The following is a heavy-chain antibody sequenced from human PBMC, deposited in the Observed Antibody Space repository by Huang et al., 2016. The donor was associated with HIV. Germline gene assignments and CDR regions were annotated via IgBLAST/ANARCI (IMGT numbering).Heavy chain of an antibody. D-gene: IGHD2-15*01. Sequence: QVRLVQSGSELKKPGASVKISCKTSGYMFASCTLHWGRRAPGQGLEWIVWIKPSTEKSASAPAFTGGFLLSFDTSINMAYLEINGLESQDTAVYFCGRGGGGGSWQTPLVWLDPWGQGTLISVSS. CDR2: IKPSTEKS. V-gene: IGHV7-4-1*04. CDR1: GYMFASCT. J-gene: IGHJ5*02. CDR3: GRGGGGGSWQTPLVWLDP.